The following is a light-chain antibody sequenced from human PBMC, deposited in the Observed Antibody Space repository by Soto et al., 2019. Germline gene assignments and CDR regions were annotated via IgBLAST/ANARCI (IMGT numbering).Light chain of an antibody. CDR2: VNS. V-gene: IGLV1-40*01. CDR3: QSYDSGLSVV. Sequence: QSVLTQPPSVSGAPGQTVTLSCTGSSSNIGAGYDVHWYQQVPGTGPKLLIYVNSKRPSGVPYRFSGSRSGTSASHAITGLQAEDEAVYYCQSYDSGLSVVFGGGTKLPAL. CDR1: SSNIGAGYD. J-gene: IGLJ3*02.